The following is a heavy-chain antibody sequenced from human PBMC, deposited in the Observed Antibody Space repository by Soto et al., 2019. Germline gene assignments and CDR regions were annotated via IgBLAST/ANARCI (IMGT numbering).Heavy chain of an antibody. V-gene: IGHV1-69*01. J-gene: IGHJ6*02. Sequence: QVQLVQSGAEVKKPGSSVKVSCKASGGTFSIYALSWVRQAPGQGLEWMGGIIPISGIANYAQKFQGRVTITADEPTSTVYMEMSSLRSEDTAVYYCARQEFSDQYYYGMDVWGQGTTVTVSS. CDR2: IIPISGIA. D-gene: IGHD3-10*01. CDR1: GGTFSIYA. CDR3: ARQEFSDQYYYGMDV.